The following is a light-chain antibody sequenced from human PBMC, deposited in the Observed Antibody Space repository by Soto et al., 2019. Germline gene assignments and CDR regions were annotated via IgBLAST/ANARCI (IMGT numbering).Light chain of an antibody. CDR2: GAS. CDR3: QQYGSSPCT. J-gene: IGKJ2*02. V-gene: IGKV3-20*01. Sequence: EMVLTQSPGTLSLSPGERVTLSCRASQRVSSSYLAWYRQKPGQAPRLLIYGASTRATGIPDRVSGSGSGTDFTLTISRLEPEDFAVYYCQQYGSSPCTFGQGTKLEIK. CDR1: QRVSSSY.